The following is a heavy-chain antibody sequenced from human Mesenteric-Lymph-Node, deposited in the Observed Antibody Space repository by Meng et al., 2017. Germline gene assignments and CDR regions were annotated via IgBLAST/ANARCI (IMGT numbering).Heavy chain of an antibody. CDR2: INANSGGT. V-gene: IGHV1-2*02. D-gene: IGHD3-22*01. J-gene: IGHJ4*02. CDR1: GYTFTAFY. CDR3: ARGVSSGYLRTDS. Sequence: ASVKVSCKTSGYTFTAFYIHWVRLAPGRGLEWVGWINANSGGTKYAHNFRGRVTITRDTSISTVYLGLSGLRSDDTAIYYCARGVSSGYLRTDSWGQGALVTVSS.